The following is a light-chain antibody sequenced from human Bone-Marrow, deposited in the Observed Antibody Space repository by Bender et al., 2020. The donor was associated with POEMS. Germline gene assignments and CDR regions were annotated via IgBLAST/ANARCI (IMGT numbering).Light chain of an antibody. J-gene: IGLJ2*01. CDR3: QSADRSGAYVV. Sequence: ARITCSGDALPKQYAFWYQQKPGQGPVLLIYKDSERPSGIPERFSGSTSGTTVMLTISGVQAEDEADYYCQSADRSGAYVVFGGGTKLTVV. CDR1: ALPKQY. CDR2: KDS. V-gene: IGLV3-25*03.